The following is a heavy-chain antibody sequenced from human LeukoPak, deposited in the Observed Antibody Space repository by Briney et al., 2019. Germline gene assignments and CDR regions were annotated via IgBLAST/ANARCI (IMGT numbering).Heavy chain of an antibody. CDR3: ASSTVTDAGFDY. J-gene: IGHJ4*02. Sequence: ASETLSLTCTVSGGSISNYYWSWIRQPPGKGLEWIGYIYYSGSTKYNPSLKSRVTISVDTSKNQFPLKVSSVTAADTAVYYCASSTVTDAGFDYWGQGTLVTVSS. CDR1: GGSISNYY. V-gene: IGHV4-59*01. D-gene: IGHD4-11*01. CDR2: IYYSGST.